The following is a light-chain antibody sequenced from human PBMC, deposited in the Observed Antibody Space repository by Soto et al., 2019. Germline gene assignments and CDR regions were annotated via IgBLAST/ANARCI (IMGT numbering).Light chain of an antibody. J-gene: IGKJ1*01. CDR3: LQFNDWPLT. Sequence: LVMTQSPVTLSGSLGERATLSCRASQSVGSDVAWYHQKVGQAPRLLIYDASTRATGIPDRFSGSGSGTEFTLTLNSLQSEDCAVYYCLQFNDWPLTFGQGTKVEMK. CDR1: QSVGSD. CDR2: DAS. V-gene: IGKV3-15*01.